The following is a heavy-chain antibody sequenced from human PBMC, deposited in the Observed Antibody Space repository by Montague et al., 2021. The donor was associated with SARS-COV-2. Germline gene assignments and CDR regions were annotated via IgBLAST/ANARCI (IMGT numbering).Heavy chain of an antibody. CDR1: GGSISSGGYY. J-gene: IGHJ2*01. D-gene: IGHD3-3*01. V-gene: IGHV4-31*03. CDR2: IYYSGST. CDR3: ARSSSPSITILVVSITDGYFDL. Sequence: TLSLTCTVSGGSISSGGYYWSWIRQHPGKGLEWIGYIYYSGSTYYNPSLKSRVTISVDTSKNQFSLKLRSVTAADTAVYYCARSSSPSITILVVSITDGYFDLWGRGTLVTVSS.